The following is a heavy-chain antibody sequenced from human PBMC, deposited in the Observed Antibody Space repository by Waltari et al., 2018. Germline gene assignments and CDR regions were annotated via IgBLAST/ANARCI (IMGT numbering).Heavy chain of an antibody. Sequence: QITLRESGPTLVKPTQTLTLTCTLSGFSITGSGVGVGWIRQPPEKALEWLAVIYSDDYTRYSPSLSDRLTITKDTSNNLVVLTMTNVDPVDTGTYYCSDIRGIYDLPFWGQGILVTVSS. J-gene: IGHJ4*02. V-gene: IGHV2-5*02. CDR2: IYSDDYT. CDR3: SDIRGIYDLPF. CDR1: GFSITGSGVG. D-gene: IGHD3-3*01.